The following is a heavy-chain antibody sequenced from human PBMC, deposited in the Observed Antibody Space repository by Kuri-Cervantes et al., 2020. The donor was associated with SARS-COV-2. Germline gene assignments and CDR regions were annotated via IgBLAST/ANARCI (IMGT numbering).Heavy chain of an antibody. Sequence: GETLSLTCAASGFTFSSYGMHWVRRAPGKGLEWVAVISYDGSTKYYADSVKGRFTISRDNSKNTLYLQMNSLRAEDTAVYYCAKILKDYYDILTGYNRGGMDVWGQGTTVTVSS. CDR3: AKILKDYYDILTGYNRGGMDV. D-gene: IGHD3-9*01. J-gene: IGHJ6*02. CDR1: GFTFSSYG. CDR2: ISYDGSTK. V-gene: IGHV3-30*18.